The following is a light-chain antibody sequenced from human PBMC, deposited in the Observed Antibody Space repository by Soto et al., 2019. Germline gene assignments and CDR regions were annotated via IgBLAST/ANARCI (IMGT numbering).Light chain of an antibody. CDR2: YDS. CDR3: QVWDSSSDHPVV. CDR1: NIGSKR. V-gene: IGLV3-21*04. Sequence: SYELTQPPSVSVAPGKTARIICGGNNIGSKRVHRYQQKPGQAPVLVIYYDSDRPSGIPERFSGSNSGNTATLTISRVEAGDEADYYCQVWDSSSDHPVVFGGGTKLTVL. J-gene: IGLJ2*01.